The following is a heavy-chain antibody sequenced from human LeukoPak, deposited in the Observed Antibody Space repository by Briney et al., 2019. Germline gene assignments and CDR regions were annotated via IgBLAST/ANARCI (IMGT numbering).Heavy chain of an antibody. J-gene: IGHJ4*02. CDR1: GFTFSSSW. CDR2: IKEDGSWK. V-gene: IGHV3-7*03. Sequence: GGSLRLSCAASGFTFSSSWMGWARQAPGKGLEWVANIKEDGSWKHYAVSVQGRFTISRDNSENTLYLQMNSLRVDDTAVYFCARLSSKLPFDCWGQGTLVTVSS. CDR3: ARLSSKLPFDC.